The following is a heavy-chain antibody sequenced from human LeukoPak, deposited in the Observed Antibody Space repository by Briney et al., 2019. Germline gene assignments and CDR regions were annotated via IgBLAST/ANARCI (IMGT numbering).Heavy chain of an antibody. V-gene: IGHV3-15*01. J-gene: IGHJ5*02. CDR3: TTYASSWAWFDP. CDR2: TKTETDGGTT. Sequence: GGSLRLSCAASGFTFSNAYMSWVRQAPGKGLEWVGRTKTETDGGTTDFAAPVKGRFTISRDDSKNTLYLQMNSLKTEDTAVYYCTTYASSWAWFDPWGQGTLVTVSS. D-gene: IGHD6-13*01. CDR1: GFTFSNAY.